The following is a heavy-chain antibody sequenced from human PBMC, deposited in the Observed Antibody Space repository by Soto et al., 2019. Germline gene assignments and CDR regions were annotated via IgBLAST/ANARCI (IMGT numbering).Heavy chain of an antibody. Sequence: ASETLSLTCTVSGGSISSYYWSWIRQPAGKGLEWIGRIYTSGSTNYNPSLKSRVTMSVDTSKNQFSLKLSSVTAADTAVYYCARVRVLRYFDWLLYEDGMDVWGQGTTVTV. CDR1: GGSISSYY. J-gene: IGHJ6*02. CDR3: ARVRVLRYFDWLLYEDGMDV. V-gene: IGHV4-4*07. CDR2: IYTSGST. D-gene: IGHD3-9*01.